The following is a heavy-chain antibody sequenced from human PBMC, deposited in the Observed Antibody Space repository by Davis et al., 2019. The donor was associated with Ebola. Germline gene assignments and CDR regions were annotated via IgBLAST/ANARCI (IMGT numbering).Heavy chain of an antibody. D-gene: IGHD6-19*01. CDR2: VIPMFGTS. CDR1: RGTFGSYA. J-gene: IGHJ6*02. CDR3: ARSDYSSGGGMDV. Sequence: SVKVSCKASRGTFGSYAISWVRQAPGQGLEWMGGVIPMFGTSKYAQKFQGRVTITADESTSTAYMELSSLRSEDTAVYYCARSDYSSGGGMDVWGQGTTVTVSS. V-gene: IGHV1-69*13.